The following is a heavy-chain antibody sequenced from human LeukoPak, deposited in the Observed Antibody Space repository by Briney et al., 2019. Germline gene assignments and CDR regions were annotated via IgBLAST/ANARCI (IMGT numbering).Heavy chain of an antibody. CDR3: VRGAGTRFDY. V-gene: IGHV1-18*01. D-gene: IGHD3-10*01. Sequence: ASVKVSCKASGYSFTSYGISWVRQAPGQGLEWVGWISVYNGNTKYAQRLQGRVTMTTDTSTSTAYMELRSLRSDDTAVYYCVRGAGTRFDYWGQGNLVTVSS. CDR2: ISVYNGNT. J-gene: IGHJ4*02. CDR1: GYSFTSYG.